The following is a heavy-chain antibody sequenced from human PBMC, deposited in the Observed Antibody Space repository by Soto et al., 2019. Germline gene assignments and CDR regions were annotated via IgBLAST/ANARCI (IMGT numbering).Heavy chain of an antibody. CDR3: ARDRALAATPLYYYYGMDV. CDR1: GGTFSSYA. Sequence: SVKVSCKASGGTFSSYAISWVRQAPGQGLEWMGGIIPIFGTANYAQKFQGRVTITADESTSTAYMELSRLRSDDTAVYYCARDRALAATPLYYYYGMDVWGQGTTVTVSS. CDR2: IIPIFGTA. V-gene: IGHV1-69*13. D-gene: IGHD2-15*01. J-gene: IGHJ6*02.